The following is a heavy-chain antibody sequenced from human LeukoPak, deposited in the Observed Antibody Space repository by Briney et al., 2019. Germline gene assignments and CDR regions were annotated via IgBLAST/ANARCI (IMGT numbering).Heavy chain of an antibody. CDR2: IYYCGST. Sequence: SETLSLTCTVSGGSISSYYWNWIRQPPGKGLEWVGYIYYCGSTNYNPSLQSRVTISIDTSKNQFSLNLSSVTAADTAVYYCARGGPTYGDIYDYWGQGTLVTVSS. CDR1: GGSISSYY. J-gene: IGHJ4*02. CDR3: ARGGPTYGDIYDY. V-gene: IGHV4-59*01. D-gene: IGHD4-17*01.